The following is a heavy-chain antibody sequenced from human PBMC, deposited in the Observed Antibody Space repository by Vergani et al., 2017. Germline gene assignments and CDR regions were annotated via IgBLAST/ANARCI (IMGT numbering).Heavy chain of an antibody. J-gene: IGHJ5*02. CDR2: ISWNSNSI. D-gene: IGHD6-6*01. V-gene: IGHV3-9*02. Sequence: EVQLEESGGGLVLPGRSLRLSCVASGFTSAGYAMHWVRQAPGKGLEWVSGISWNSNSIGYADTVKGRFNIYRDNAKNSLYMQMNSLRAEDTALYYCAKDLGTSSGGGWFDPWGQGTLVTVSS. CDR3: AKDLGTSSGGGWFDP. CDR1: GFTSAGYA.